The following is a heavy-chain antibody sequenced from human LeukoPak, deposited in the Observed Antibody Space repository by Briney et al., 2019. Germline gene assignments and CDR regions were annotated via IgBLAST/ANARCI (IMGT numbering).Heavy chain of an antibody. J-gene: IGHJ4*02. CDR1: GGSFSGYY. Sequence: SETLSLTCAVYGGSFSGYYWSWIRQPPGKGLEWIGEINHSGSTNYNPSLKSRVTISVDTPKNQFSLKLSSVTAADTAVYYCARGVGSSSWYPHLYFDYWGQGTLVTVSS. CDR3: ARGVGSSSWYPHLYFDY. V-gene: IGHV4-34*01. D-gene: IGHD6-13*01. CDR2: INHSGST.